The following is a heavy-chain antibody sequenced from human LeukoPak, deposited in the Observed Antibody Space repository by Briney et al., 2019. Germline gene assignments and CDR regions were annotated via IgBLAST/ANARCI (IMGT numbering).Heavy chain of an antibody. V-gene: IGHV3-23*01. Sequence: PGGSLRLSCAASGFTFSDYSMRWVRQAPGKGLEWVSSISGTGDVSKYADSVKGRFTISRDNSKNTLYLQMNSLRAEDTAVYYCAKDRDRGGFDYWGQGTLVTVSS. J-gene: IGHJ4*02. CDR3: AKDRDRGGFDY. CDR1: GFTFSDYS. D-gene: IGHD3-22*01. CDR2: ISGTGDVS.